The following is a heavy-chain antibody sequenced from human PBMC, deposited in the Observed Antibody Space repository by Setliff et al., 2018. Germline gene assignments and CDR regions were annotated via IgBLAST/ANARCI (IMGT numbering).Heavy chain of an antibody. V-gene: IGHV4-34*01. J-gene: IGHJ3*02. D-gene: IGHD3-22*01. CDR2: IDQSGIT. Sequence: SETLSLTCAVYGGSFSGYYWSRIRQPPGKGPEWIGEIDQSGITNYNPSLKSRVTISIDTSKNQFSLRLSSVTATDTAVYYCARGRRITMIVVPPGVFDIWGQGTMVTVSS. CDR1: GGSFSGYY. CDR3: ARGRRITMIVVPPGVFDI.